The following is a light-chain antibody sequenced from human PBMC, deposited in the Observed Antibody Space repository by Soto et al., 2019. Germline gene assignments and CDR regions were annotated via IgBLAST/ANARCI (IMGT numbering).Light chain of an antibody. V-gene: IGLV2-14*01. J-gene: IGLJ1*01. Sequence: QSALTQPASVSGSPGQSITISCTGTSSDVGGYIYVSWYQQHPGKAPKLMIYDVTSRPSGVSYRFSGSKSGSTASLTISGLQAEDEADYYCSSYPTSSSYVFGTGTKVTVL. CDR2: DVT. CDR1: SSDVGGYIY. CDR3: SSYPTSSSYV.